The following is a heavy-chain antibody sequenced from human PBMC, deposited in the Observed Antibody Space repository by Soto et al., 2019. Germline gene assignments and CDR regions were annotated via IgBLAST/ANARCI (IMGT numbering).Heavy chain of an antibody. Sequence: GESLKISCKGSGYSFTSYWIGWVRQMPGKGLEWMGIIYPGDSDTRYSPSFQGQVTISADKSISTAYLQWSSLKASDTAMYYCARHVGRGDPAVGYYYYMDVWGKGTTVTVSS. CDR2: IYPGDSDT. CDR3: ARHVGRGDPAVGYYYYMDV. J-gene: IGHJ6*03. CDR1: GYSFTSYW. D-gene: IGHD2-21*01. V-gene: IGHV5-51*01.